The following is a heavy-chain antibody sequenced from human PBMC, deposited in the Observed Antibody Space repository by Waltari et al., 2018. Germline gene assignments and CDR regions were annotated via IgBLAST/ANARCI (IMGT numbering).Heavy chain of an antibody. D-gene: IGHD3-10*01. J-gene: IGHJ4*02. CDR1: GYTFMDYL. CDR3: APLPGGSGQTFDY. V-gene: IGHV1-69-2*01. Sequence: EVDSVQFGAEVKKPGATVNISCKASGYTFMDYLIHWVQQAPGKVLEWMGRIDPEDGETLYSEKFQVRVTITADTSTDTAYMELSSLTSGDTAVYYCAPLPGGSGQTFDYWGQGTLVTVSS. CDR2: IDPEDGET.